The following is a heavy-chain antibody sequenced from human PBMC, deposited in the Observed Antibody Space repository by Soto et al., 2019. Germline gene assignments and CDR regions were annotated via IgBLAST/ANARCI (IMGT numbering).Heavy chain of an antibody. D-gene: IGHD4-17*01. CDR2: ISAHNGNT. V-gene: IGHV1-18*01. J-gene: IGHJ3*02. CDR3: ARYGDVDAFDI. Sequence: ASVKVSFKASGYTFTSYGISWVRQAPGQGREWMGWISAHNGNTNYAQKLQGRVTMTTDTSTSTAYLELRSLRSDDTAVYYCARYGDVDAFDIWGHGIMVTVSS. CDR1: GYTFTSYG.